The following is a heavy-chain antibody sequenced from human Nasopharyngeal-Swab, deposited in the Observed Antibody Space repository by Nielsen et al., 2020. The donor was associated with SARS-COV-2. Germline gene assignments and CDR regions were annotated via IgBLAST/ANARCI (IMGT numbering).Heavy chain of an antibody. CDR2: ISYDGSNN. CDR1: GFTFSSYA. CDR3: ARSLLWFGESILDDAFDI. J-gene: IGHJ3*02. Sequence: GESLKISCAASGFTFSSYAMHWVRQAPGKGLEWVAVISYDGSNNYYADSVKGRFTISRDNSKNTLYLQMNSLRAEDTAVYYCARSLLWFGESILDDAFDIWGQGTMVTVSS. V-gene: IGHV3-30-3*01. D-gene: IGHD3-10*01.